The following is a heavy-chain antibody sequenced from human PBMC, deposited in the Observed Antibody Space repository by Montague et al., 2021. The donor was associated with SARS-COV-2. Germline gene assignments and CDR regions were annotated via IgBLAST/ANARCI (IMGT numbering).Heavy chain of an antibody. CDR2: INHGGNT. Sequence: SGTLSLTCAVHGGSFSGYYWNWIRQPPGKGLEWIGEINHGGNTNYNPSLKNRLTISVDTSKNQFSLKLTSVAATDTAVYYCARLRDGVVPSPILGIGPYFTYYYMDVWGKGTTVTVSS. CDR1: GGSFSGYY. CDR3: ARLRDGVVPSPILGIGPYFTYYYMDV. J-gene: IGHJ6*03. D-gene: IGHD2-15*01. V-gene: IGHV4-34*01.